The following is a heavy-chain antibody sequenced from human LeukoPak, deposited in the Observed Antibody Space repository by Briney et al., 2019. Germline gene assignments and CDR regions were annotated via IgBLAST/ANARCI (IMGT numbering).Heavy chain of an antibody. D-gene: IGHD1-26*01. Sequence: ASVKVSCKASNYTFTSYAMNWVRQAPGQGLEWMGWINTNTGNPTYAQGFTGRFVFSLDTSVSTAYLQISSLKAEDTAVYYCARGLDGGGSYQDDYWGQGTLVTVSS. CDR2: INTNTGNP. CDR3: ARGLDGGGSYQDDY. V-gene: IGHV7-4-1*02. J-gene: IGHJ4*02. CDR1: NYTFTSYA.